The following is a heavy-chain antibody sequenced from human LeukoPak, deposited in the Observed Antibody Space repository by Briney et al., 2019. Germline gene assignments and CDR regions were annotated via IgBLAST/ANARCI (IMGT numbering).Heavy chain of an antibody. D-gene: IGHD5-18*01. Sequence: GGSLRLSCSASGYSLTTYTMYWVRQAPGKGLQYVSAISGDGGSTYYVDSVKGRFTISRDNSKNTLYLQMSGLRAEDTAVYYCVQDILDTAVEVYWGQGTLVTVSS. CDR2: ISGDGGST. CDR1: GYSLTTYT. J-gene: IGHJ4*02. V-gene: IGHV3-64D*09. CDR3: VQDILDTAVEVY.